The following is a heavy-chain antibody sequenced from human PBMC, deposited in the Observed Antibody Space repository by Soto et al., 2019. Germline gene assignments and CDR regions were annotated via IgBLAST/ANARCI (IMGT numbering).Heavy chain of an antibody. J-gene: IGHJ4*02. CDR2: IYSGGST. D-gene: IGHD2-21*01. CDR1: GFTVSSNY. V-gene: IGHV3-53*01. Sequence: PGGSLRLSCAASGFTVSSNYMSWVRQAPGKGLEWVSVIYSGGSTYYADSVKGRFTISRDNSKNTLYLQMKSLRAEDTAVYYCASYSLLGTPGYFDYWGQGTLVTVSS. CDR3: ASYSLLGTPGYFDY.